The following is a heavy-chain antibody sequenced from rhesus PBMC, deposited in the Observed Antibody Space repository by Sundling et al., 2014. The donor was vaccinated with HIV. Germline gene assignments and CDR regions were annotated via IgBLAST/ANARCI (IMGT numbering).Heavy chain of an antibody. V-gene: IGHV4-99*01. CDR1: GGSISGGYY. Sequence: QVQLQESGPGLVKPSETLSLTCAVSGGSISGGYYWGWFRQPPGKGLEYIGYISGSSGSTDYNASLKSRVTISTDTSKKQFSLKLTTVTAADTAVYYCARLTVAAGYLEVWGQGALVTVSS. CDR3: ARLTVAAGYLEV. CDR2: ISGSSGST. J-gene: IGHJ1*01. D-gene: IGHD4-29*01.